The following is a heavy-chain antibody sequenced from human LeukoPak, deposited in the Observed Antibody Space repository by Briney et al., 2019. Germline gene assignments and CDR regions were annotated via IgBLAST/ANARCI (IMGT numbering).Heavy chain of an antibody. D-gene: IGHD6-13*01. J-gene: IGHJ4*02. CDR1: DGSISSSIYY. CDR3: ASSHSSSWYLDY. V-gene: IGHV4-39*01. Sequence: SETLSLTCTVSDGSISSSIYYWGWMRQPPGKGLEWIGTIYYSGSTYYNPSLQSRVTISVDTSKNQFSLKLSSVTAADTAVYYCASSHSSSWYLDYWGQGTLVTVSS. CDR2: IYYSGST.